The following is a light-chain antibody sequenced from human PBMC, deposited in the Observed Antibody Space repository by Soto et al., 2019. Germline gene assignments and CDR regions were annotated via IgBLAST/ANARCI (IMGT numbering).Light chain of an antibody. Sequence: DIQMTQSPSSLSASIGDRVTITCRASQSISSYLNWYQQKPGKAPKLLIYAASTLQSGVPSRFSGSGSETEFSLTIRALQPEDFATYYCQQLSRYPLTFGGGTKVDI. CDR1: QSISSY. CDR3: QQLSRYPLT. V-gene: IGKV1-9*01. J-gene: IGKJ4*01. CDR2: AAS.